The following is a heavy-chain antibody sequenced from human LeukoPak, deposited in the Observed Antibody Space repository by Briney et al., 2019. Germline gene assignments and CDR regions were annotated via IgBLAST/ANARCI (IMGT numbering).Heavy chain of an antibody. CDR2: IIPIFGTA. CDR3: ARWAESSAWWGPLDF. J-gene: IGHJ4*01. D-gene: IGHD6-19*01. V-gene: IGHV1-69*13. CDR1: GGTFSSYA. Sequence: GASVKVSCKASGGTFSSYAISWVRQAPGQGLEWMGGIIPIFGTANYAQKFQGRVTITADESTSTAYMELSSLRSEDTAVYYCARWAESSAWWGPLDFWGQGTLVTVSS.